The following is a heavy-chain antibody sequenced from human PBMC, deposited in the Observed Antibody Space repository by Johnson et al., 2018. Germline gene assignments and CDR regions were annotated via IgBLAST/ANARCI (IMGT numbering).Heavy chain of an antibody. V-gene: IGHV3-33*01. CDR1: GFTFSSYG. D-gene: IGHD7-27*01. Sequence: VQLVESGGGVVQPGRSLRLSCAASGFTFSSYGMHWVRQAPGKGLEWVAVIWYDESNKYYADSVKGRFTISRDNSKNTLYLQMNSLRAEDTAVYYCARGNWGDAFDIWGQGTMVTVSS. J-gene: IGHJ3*02. CDR2: IWYDESNK. CDR3: ARGNWGDAFDI.